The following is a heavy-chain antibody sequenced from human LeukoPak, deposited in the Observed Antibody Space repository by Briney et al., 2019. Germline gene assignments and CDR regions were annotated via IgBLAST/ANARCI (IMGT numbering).Heavy chain of an antibody. CDR1: GFTFSSYS. CDR3: ARDLTPDY. J-gene: IGHJ4*02. D-gene: IGHD2-15*01. V-gene: IGHV3-48*01. CDR2: ISSSRTTI. Sequence: PRGSLRLSCAASGFTFSSYSMNWVRQAPGKGRGWVSYISSSRTTIYYADSVKGAFTISRDNDKTSLYLQMNSLRAEDTAVYYCARDLTPDYWGQGTLVTVSS.